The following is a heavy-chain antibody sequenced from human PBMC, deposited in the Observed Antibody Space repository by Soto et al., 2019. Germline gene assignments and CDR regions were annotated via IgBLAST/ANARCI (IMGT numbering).Heavy chain of an antibody. CDR2: IYYSGST. V-gene: IGHV4-59*01. D-gene: IGHD2-15*01. Sequence: SETLSLTCTVSGGSISPYYWSWIRRPPGKGLEWIGYIYYSGSTNYNPSLKSRVTISVDTSKNQFSLKLTSVTAADTAVYYCARSDRAWSACPYYYYGMDVRAQGTTDTVSS. CDR3: ARSDRAWSACPYYYYGMDV. CDR1: GGSISPYY. J-gene: IGHJ6*02.